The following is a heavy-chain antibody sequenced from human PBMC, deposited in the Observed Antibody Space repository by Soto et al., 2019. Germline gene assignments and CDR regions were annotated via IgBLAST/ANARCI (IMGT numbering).Heavy chain of an antibody. V-gene: IGHV4-34*01. Sequence: SETLSLTCAVYGGSFSGYYWSWIRQPPGKGLEWIGEINHSGSTNYNPSLKSRVTISVDTSKNQFSLKLSSVTAADTAVYYCARVLIVATIDYWGQGTLVTVSS. CDR2: INHSGST. CDR3: ARVLIVATIDY. CDR1: GGSFSGYY. J-gene: IGHJ4*02. D-gene: IGHD5-12*01.